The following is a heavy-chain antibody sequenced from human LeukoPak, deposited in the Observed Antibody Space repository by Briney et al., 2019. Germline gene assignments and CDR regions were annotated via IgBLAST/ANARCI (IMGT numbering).Heavy chain of an antibody. V-gene: IGHV3-53*01. CDR1: GFTVSSNY. CDR3: ARGGSYLSAFDI. D-gene: IGHD1-26*01. Sequence: GGSLRLSCAASGFTVSSNYMSWVRQAPGKGLEWVSIIYSGGSTFYADAVKGRFTISRDNSKNTLYLQMNSLRAEDTAVYYCARGGSYLSAFDIWGQGTMVTVSS. J-gene: IGHJ3*02. CDR2: IYSGGST.